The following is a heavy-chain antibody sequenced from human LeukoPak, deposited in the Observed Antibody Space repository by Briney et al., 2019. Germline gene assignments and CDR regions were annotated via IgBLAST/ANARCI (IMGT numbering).Heavy chain of an antibody. V-gene: IGHV3-9*01. D-gene: IGHD1-26*01. Sequence: GGSLRLSCAASGFTFSSYSMNWVRQAPGKGLEWVSGISWNSGSIGYADSVKGQFTISRDNAKNSLYLQMNSLRAEDTALYYCAKGRGSYPSFDYWGQGTLVTVSS. J-gene: IGHJ4*02. CDR3: AKGRGSYPSFDY. CDR2: ISWNSGSI. CDR1: GFTFSSYS.